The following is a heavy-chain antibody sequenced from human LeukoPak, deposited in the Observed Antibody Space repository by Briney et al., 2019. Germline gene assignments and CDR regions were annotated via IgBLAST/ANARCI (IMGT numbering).Heavy chain of an antibody. V-gene: IGHV3-21*01. CDR3: ARGSTISYYGMDV. CDR1: GFIFDDYV. J-gene: IGHJ6*02. CDR2: ISSSSSYI. D-gene: IGHD3-9*01. Sequence: PGGSLRLSCTASGFIFDDYVMSWVRQAPGKGLEWVSSISSSSSYIYYADSVKGRFTISRDNAKNSLYLQMNSLRAEDTAVYYCARGSTISYYGMDVWGQGTAVTVSS.